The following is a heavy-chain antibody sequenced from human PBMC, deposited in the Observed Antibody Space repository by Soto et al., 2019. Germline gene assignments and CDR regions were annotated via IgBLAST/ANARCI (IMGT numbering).Heavy chain of an antibody. Sequence: GGSLRLSCAASGFTFSSYAMSWVRQAPGKGLEWVSAISGSGGSTYYADSVKGRFTISRDNSKNTLYLQMNSLRAEDKAVYYCAKDLAYCGGDCYPRYFQHWGQGTLVTVSS. CDR2: ISGSGGST. CDR3: AKDLAYCGGDCYPRYFQH. D-gene: IGHD2-21*02. V-gene: IGHV3-23*01. CDR1: GFTFSSYA. J-gene: IGHJ1*01.